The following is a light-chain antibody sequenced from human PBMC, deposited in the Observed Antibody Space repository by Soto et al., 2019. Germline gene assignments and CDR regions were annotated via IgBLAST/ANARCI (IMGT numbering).Light chain of an antibody. Sequence: ESVSMQFAAIPSKYTGERATLSCRASQSVSNNYLAWYQQKPGQAPRLLIYGASNRATGIPDRFSGSGSGTDFTLTISRLEPEDFAVYYCQQYGSSGTFGQGTKVDIK. CDR1: QSVSNNY. CDR2: GAS. J-gene: IGKJ1*01. CDR3: QQYGSSGT. V-gene: IGKV3-20*01.